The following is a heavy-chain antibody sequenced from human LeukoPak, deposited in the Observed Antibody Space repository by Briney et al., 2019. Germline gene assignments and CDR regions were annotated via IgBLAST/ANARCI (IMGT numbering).Heavy chain of an antibody. CDR2: ISAYNGNT. Sequence: GASVKVSCKASGYTFTSYGISWVRQAPGQGLEWMGWISAYNGNTNYAQKLQGRVTMTTDTSTSTAYMELRSLRSDDTAVYYCARPQLPYYYGSGSYPPAFDYWGQGTLVTVSS. CDR3: ARPQLPYYYGSGSYPPAFDY. CDR1: GYTFTSYG. D-gene: IGHD3-10*01. V-gene: IGHV1-18*01. J-gene: IGHJ4*02.